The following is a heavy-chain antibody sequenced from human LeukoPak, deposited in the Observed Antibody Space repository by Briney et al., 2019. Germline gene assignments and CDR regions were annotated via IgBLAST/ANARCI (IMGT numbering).Heavy chain of an antibody. V-gene: IGHV4-59*08. J-gene: IGHJ4*02. CDR1: GGSISSYY. Sequence: SETLSLTCTVSGGSISSYYWSWIRQPPGKGLEWIGYIYYSGSTNHNPSLKSRVTISVDTSKNQFSLKLSSVTAADTAVYYCARQKHLPDYWGQGTLVTVSS. CDR3: ARQKHLPDY. CDR2: IYYSGST.